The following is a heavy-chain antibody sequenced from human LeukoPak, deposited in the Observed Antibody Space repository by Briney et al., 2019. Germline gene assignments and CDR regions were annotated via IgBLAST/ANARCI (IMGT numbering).Heavy chain of an antibody. V-gene: IGHV1-2*02. CDR3: ATIGAQVVDFD. D-gene: IGHD2-15*01. J-gene: IGHJ4*02. CDR2: IHPNSGGA. CDR1: GYSFTGYY. Sequence: GASVKVSCKASGYSFTGYYMHWVRQAPGQGLEWMGWIHPNSGGAKYAQKFQGRVTMTRDTSISTAYMELSRLKSDDTAVYYCATIGAQVVDFDWGQGTLVTVSS.